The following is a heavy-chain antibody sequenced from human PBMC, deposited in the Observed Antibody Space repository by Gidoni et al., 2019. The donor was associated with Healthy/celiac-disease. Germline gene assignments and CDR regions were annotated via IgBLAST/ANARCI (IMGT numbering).Heavy chain of an antibody. CDR3: AKDLCSGGSCYSGY. Sequence: EVQLLESGGGLVQPGGSLRLSCAGSGFTFSSYAMSWVRQAPGKGLEWVSAISGSGGSTYYADSVKGRFTISRDNSKNTLYLQMNSLRAEDTAVYYCAKDLCSGGSCYSGYWGQGTLVTVSS. J-gene: IGHJ4*02. V-gene: IGHV3-23*01. CDR1: GFTFSSYA. CDR2: ISGSGGST. D-gene: IGHD2-15*01.